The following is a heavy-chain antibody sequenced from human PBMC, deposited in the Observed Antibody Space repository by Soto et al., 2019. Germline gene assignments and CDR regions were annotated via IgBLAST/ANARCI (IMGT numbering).Heavy chain of an antibody. CDR3: ARGAAVAGTRPHEYYYYYGMDV. J-gene: IGHJ6*02. D-gene: IGHD6-19*01. Sequence: GASVKVSCKASGGTFSSYAISWVRQAPGQRLEWMGGIIPIFGTANYAQKFQGRVTITADESTSTAYMELSSLRSEDTAVYYCARGAAVAGTRPHEYYYYYGMDVWGQGTTVTVSS. CDR2: IIPIFGTA. V-gene: IGHV1-69*13. CDR1: GGTFSSYA.